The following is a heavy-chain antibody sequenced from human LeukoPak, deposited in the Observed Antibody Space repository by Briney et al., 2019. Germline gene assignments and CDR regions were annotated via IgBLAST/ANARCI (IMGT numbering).Heavy chain of an antibody. CDR2: ISSSGSTI. Sequence: GGSLRLSRAASGFTFSSYEMNWVRRAPGKGLEWVSYISSSGSTIYYADSVKGRFTISRDNAKNSLYLQMNSLRAEATAVYYCARVCGSPHCGDYWGQGTLVTVSS. CDR3: ARVCGSPHCGDY. D-gene: IGHD1-26*01. J-gene: IGHJ4*02. CDR1: GFTFSSYE. V-gene: IGHV3-48*03.